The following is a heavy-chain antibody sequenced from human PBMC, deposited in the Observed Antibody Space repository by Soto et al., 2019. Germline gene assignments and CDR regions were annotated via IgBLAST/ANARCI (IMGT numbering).Heavy chain of an antibody. J-gene: IGHJ5*01. D-gene: IGHD3-22*01. CDR2: IYHSGRV. CDR3: STRAYDTNGYYRFDP. Sequence: SETLSLTCAVSGGSISSGGYSWSWIRQPPGKGLEWIGDIYHSGRVNYSPSLKSRVTISLDTSKNQFSLTLSAVTAADTAMYYCSTRAYDTNGYYRFDPWGQGTLVTVSS. CDR1: GGSISSGGYS. V-gene: IGHV4-30-2*01.